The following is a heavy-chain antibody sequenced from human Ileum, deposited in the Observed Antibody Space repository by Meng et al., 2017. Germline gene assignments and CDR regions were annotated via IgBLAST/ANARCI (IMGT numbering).Heavy chain of an antibody. V-gene: IGHV4-4*03. J-gene: IGHJ2*01. CDR3: ARADYVRYFDL. CDR1: GGSIESNNW. D-gene: IGHD3-10*02. CDR2: VYHSGST. Sequence: QESGPGLVKPPEPLSLTCAVSGGSIESNNWWTWIRQPPGQGLEWIGEVYHSGSTHYNPSLQSRVTISIDNSKNRFSLSLNSVTAADTAIYYCARADYVRYFDLWGRGTLVTVSS.